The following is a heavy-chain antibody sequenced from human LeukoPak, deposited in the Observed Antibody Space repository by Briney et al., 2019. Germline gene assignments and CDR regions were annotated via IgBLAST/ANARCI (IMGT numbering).Heavy chain of an antibody. J-gene: IGHJ4*02. CDR3: ARDRYSYGY. CDR1: GGSISSYY. CDR2: IYYSGST. V-gene: IGHV4-59*12. Sequence: SETLSLTCTVSGGSISSYYWSWIRQPPGKGLEWIGYIYYSGSTNYNPSLKSRDTISVDTSKNQFSPKLSSVTAADTAVYYCARDRYSYGYWGQGTLVTVSS. D-gene: IGHD5-18*01.